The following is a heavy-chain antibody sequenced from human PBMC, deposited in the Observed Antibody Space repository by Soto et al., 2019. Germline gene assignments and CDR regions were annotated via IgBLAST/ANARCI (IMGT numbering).Heavy chain of an antibody. J-gene: IGHJ5*02. V-gene: IGHV4-59*01. CDR1: GGFISSYY. CDR3: ARKLWFSEPSYSFDP. CDR2: IYYGGNT. D-gene: IGHD1-26*01. Sequence: SETLSLTCSVSGGFISSYYWSWIRQPPGKGLEWIGYIYYGGNTNYNPSLKSRVTISEDTSKNQFSLKLRSVTTADTAVYYCARKLWFSEPSYSFDPWGQGTLVTVSS.